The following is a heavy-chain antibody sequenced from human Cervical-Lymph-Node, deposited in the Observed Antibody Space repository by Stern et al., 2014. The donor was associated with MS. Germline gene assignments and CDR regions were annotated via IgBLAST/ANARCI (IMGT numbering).Heavy chain of an antibody. V-gene: IGHV3-30*01. D-gene: IGHD1-1*01. CDR1: GFTFSTYA. Sequence: DQLVESGGGVVQPGRSLRLSCAAAGFTFSTYAMHWVRQAPGKGLEWVAVISYDGSNKYYADSVKGRFTISRDNSKNTLYLRMNSLRPEDTGVYYCARGGSNWPPVYYFDYWGQGTLVTVSS. CDR3: ARGGSNWPPVYYFDY. J-gene: IGHJ4*02. CDR2: ISYDGSNK.